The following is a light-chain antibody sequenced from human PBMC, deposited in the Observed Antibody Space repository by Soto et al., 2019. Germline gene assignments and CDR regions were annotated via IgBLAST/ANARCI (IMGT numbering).Light chain of an antibody. J-gene: IGLJ2*01. CDR2: EVT. Sequence: QSVLTQPASVSGSPGQSITISCTGTSGDIGGYNYVSWYQQHPGKAPKLLISEVTNRPSGVSNRFSGSKSGNTASLTISGLQAEDEADYYCSSHTSSSTLVFGGGAKVTVL. CDR1: SGDIGGYNY. CDR3: SSHTSSSTLV. V-gene: IGLV2-14*01.